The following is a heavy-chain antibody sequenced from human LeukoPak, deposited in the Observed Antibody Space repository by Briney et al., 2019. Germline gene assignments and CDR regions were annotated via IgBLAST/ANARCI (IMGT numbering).Heavy chain of an antibody. CDR2: INHSGST. D-gene: IGHD6-6*01. J-gene: IGHJ4*02. CDR1: GGSFSGYY. CDR3: ARGDIAARLQT. V-gene: IGHV4-34*01. Sequence: SETLSLTRAVYGGSFSGYYLSWIRQPPGKGLESIGEINHSGSTYYNPSLKSRVTISVDTSKSQFSLKMTSVTAADTAVYYCARGDIAARLQTWGQGTLVTVSS.